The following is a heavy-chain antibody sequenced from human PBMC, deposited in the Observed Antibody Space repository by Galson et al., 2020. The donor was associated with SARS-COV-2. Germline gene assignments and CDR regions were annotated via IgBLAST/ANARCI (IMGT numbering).Heavy chain of an antibody. CDR2: IYYSGST. CDR3: ASRGRWELPADY. Sequence: SETLSLTCTVSGGSISSSSYYWGWIPQPPGKGLEWIGNIYYSGSTYYNPSVQSRVTIFADMSKNQISLKLSSVTAADTAVYYCASRGRWELPADYWGQGTLVTVSS. CDR1: GGSISSSSYY. D-gene: IGHD1-26*01. J-gene: IGHJ4*02. V-gene: IGHV4-39*01.